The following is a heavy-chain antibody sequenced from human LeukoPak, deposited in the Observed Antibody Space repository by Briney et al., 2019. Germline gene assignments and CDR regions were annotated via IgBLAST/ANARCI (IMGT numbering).Heavy chain of an antibody. CDR1: GDSVSRNTAG. Sequence: SQTLSLTCAISGDSVSRNTAGWNWIRQSPSRGLEWLGRTYYRSKWYSDFAPSLRDRITINPDTSKNQFSLQLNSVTPEDTAVYYCARHGPDPYTVTTPFDYWGQGSLVTVSS. V-gene: IGHV6-1*01. CDR2: TYYRSKWYS. J-gene: IGHJ4*02. D-gene: IGHD4-17*01. CDR3: ARHGPDPYTVTTPFDY.